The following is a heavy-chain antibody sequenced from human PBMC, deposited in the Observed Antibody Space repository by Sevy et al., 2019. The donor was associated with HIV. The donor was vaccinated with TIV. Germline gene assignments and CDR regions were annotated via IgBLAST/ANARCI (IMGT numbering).Heavy chain of an antibody. Sequence: GGSLRLSCAASGFTFSSYSMNWVRQAPGKGLEWVSYISSSSSTIYYADSVKGRFTISRDDAKNSQDLQMNSLGDEDTAVYYCARGHDYGDYGGYYYYYMDVWGKGTTVTVSS. CDR3: ARGHDYGDYGGYYYYYMDV. CDR1: GFTFSSYS. V-gene: IGHV3-48*02. CDR2: ISSSSSTI. J-gene: IGHJ6*03. D-gene: IGHD4-17*01.